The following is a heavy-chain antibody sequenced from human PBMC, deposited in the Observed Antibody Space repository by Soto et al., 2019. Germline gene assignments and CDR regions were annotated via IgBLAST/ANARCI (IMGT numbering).Heavy chain of an antibody. J-gene: IGHJ6*02. CDR1: GGTFSSYA. CDR2: IIPIFGTA. Sequence: SVKVSCKASGGTFSSYAISWVRQAPGQGLEWMGGIIPIFGTANYAQKFQGRVTITADESTSTAYMELSSLRSEDTAVYYCASVKYGSGWNNYYYYGMDVWGQGTTVTVSS. V-gene: IGHV1-69*13. D-gene: IGHD6-19*01. CDR3: ASVKYGSGWNNYYYYGMDV.